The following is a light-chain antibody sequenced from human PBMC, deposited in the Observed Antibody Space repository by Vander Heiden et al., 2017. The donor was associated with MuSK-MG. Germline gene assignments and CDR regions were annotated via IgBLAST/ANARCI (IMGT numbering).Light chain of an antibody. CDR2: SAS. CDR3: QQYYDFPRT. J-gene: IGKJ1*01. CDR1: QSVDNF. V-gene: IGKV3-15*01. Sequence: EIVMTQSPATLSVSPGERATLTCRASQSVDNFLAWYLQKSGQPPKLLIHSASDRATGIPARFSGGGSRTEFTLTITSLQSDDFGIYYCQQYYDFPRTFGHGTKVELK.